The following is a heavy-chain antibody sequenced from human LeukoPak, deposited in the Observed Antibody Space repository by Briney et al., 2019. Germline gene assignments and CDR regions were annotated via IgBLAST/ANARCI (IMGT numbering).Heavy chain of an antibody. D-gene: IGHD3-9*01. Sequence: GRSLRLSCAASGFTFDDYAMHWVRQAPGKGLEWVSGISWNSGSIGYADSVKGRFTISRDNAKNSLYLQMNSLRAEDTALYYCAKDITGYDILTGYYKNWGQGTLVTVSS. CDR1: GFTFDDYA. J-gene: IGHJ4*02. CDR2: ISWNSGSI. CDR3: AKDITGYDILTGYYKN. V-gene: IGHV3-9*01.